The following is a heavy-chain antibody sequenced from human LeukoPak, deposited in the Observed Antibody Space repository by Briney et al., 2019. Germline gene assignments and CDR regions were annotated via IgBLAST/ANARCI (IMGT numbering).Heavy chain of an antibody. D-gene: IGHD3-10*01. J-gene: IGHJ1*01. CDR1: GFNFSSYW. V-gene: IGHV3-74*01. CDR2: INSDGSTT. CDR3: ARAFAGSYSFQH. Sequence: GGSLRLSCAASGFNFSSYWMHWGRQAPGKGLVWVSRINSDGSTTSYADSVKGRFTISRDNSKNTLYLQMNSLRAEDTAVYYCARAFAGSYSFQHWGQGTLVTVSS.